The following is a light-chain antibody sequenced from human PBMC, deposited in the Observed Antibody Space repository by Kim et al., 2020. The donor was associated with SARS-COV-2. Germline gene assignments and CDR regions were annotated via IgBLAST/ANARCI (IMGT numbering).Light chain of an antibody. V-gene: IGKV1-33*01. J-gene: IGKJ4*01. CDR2: DAS. CDR3: QEYDYPPLT. Sequence: DIQMTQSPSSLSASVRDRVTITCQASQDINKFLNWYQQKPGKAPKLLIYDASNLETGVPSRFSGSGSGTHFTLTISGLQPEDIATYYCQEYDYPPLTFGGGTRVDI. CDR1: QDINKF.